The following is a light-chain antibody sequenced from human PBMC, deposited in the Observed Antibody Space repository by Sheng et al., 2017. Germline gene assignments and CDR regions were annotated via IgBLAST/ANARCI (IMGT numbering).Light chain of an antibody. J-gene: IGKJ2*01. Sequence: DIVMTQSPDSLAVALGERATIYCKSSQSVLFTSNNKNYLAWYQHKPGQPPKLLVYWASTRESGVPDRFSGSGSGTDFTLTISSLQAEDVAVYYCQQYYTTPRTFGQGTKLEIK. CDR3: QQYYTTPRT. CDR2: WAS. V-gene: IGKV4-1*01. CDR1: QSVLFTSNNKNY.